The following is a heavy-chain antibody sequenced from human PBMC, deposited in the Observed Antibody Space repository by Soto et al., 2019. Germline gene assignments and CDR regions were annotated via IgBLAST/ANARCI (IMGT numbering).Heavy chain of an antibody. CDR3: ARHLGPGYDFWSGLFDP. J-gene: IGHJ5*02. V-gene: IGHV4-59*08. CDR2: IYYSGST. CDR1: GGSISSYY. D-gene: IGHD3-3*01. Sequence: SETLSLTCTVSGGSISSYYWSWIRQPPGKGLEWIGYIYYSGSTNYNPSLKSRVTISVDTSKNQFSLKLSSVTAADTAVYYCARHLGPGYDFWSGLFDPWGQGTRVTVSS.